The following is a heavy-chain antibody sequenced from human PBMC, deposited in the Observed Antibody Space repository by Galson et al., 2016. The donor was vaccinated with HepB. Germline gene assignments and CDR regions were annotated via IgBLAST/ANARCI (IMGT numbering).Heavy chain of an antibody. CDR1: GDSVSTYSAT. Sequence: CAISGDSVSTYSATWNWIRQSPSRGLEWLGRTYFRSKWYNDYAVSVKSRITINPDTTKNQFSLHLNSVTPEDTAVYYCARDGGISMIDYYAMDVWGQGTTVTVSS. V-gene: IGHV6-1*01. J-gene: IGHJ6*02. CDR2: TYFRSKWYN. D-gene: IGHD3-22*01. CDR3: ARDGGISMIDYYAMDV.